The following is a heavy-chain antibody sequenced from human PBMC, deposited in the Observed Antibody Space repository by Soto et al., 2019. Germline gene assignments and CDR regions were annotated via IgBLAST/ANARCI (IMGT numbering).Heavy chain of an antibody. Sequence: QVQLQESGPGLVKPSETLSLTCTVSGGSISSYYWSWIRQPPGKGLEWIGYIYYSGSTNYNPSLKSRVTIPVDTSKNQVSLELSSVTAADTAVYYCARVWGGAFDIWGQGTMVTVSS. CDR3: ARVWGGAFDI. CDR1: GGSISSYY. D-gene: IGHD3-10*01. V-gene: IGHV4-59*01. J-gene: IGHJ3*02. CDR2: IYYSGST.